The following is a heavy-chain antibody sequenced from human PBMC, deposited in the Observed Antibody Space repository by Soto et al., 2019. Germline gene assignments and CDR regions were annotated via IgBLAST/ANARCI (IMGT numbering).Heavy chain of an antibody. CDR1: GGSFSGYY. J-gene: IGHJ4*02. Sequence: SETLSLTCAVYGGSFSGYYWTWIRQPPGTGLEWIGEIDHSGSTTYNPSLKSRVTISVDTSNNQISLKLTSVTAADTAVYYCARDKITGLFDYWGQGTLVTVS. D-gene: IGHD2-8*02. V-gene: IGHV4-34*01. CDR2: IDHSGST. CDR3: ARDKITGLFDY.